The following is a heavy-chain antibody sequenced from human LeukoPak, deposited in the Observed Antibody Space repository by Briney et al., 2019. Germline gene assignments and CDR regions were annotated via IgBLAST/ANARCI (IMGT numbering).Heavy chain of an antibody. J-gene: IGHJ4*02. D-gene: IGHD6-13*01. CDR3: ARPSRAAAVTPGGFDY. V-gene: IGHV4-34*01. CDR1: GGSFSGYY. CDR2: INHSGSN. Sequence: PSETLSLTCAVYGGSFSGYYWSWIRQPPGKGLEWIGEINHSGSNNYNPSLKSRVTISVDTSKNQFSLKLSSVTAADTAVYYCARPSRAAAVTPGGFDYWGQGTLVTVSS.